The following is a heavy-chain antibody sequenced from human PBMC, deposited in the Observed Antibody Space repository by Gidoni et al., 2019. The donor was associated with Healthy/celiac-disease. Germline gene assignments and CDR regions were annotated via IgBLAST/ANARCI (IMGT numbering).Heavy chain of an antibody. Sequence: EVQLVESGGGLVKPGGSVRLSCAPSGFTFSRDSLNWVRQAPGKELEWVSSISSSSSYIYYADSVKGRFTISRDNAKNSLYLQMNSLRAEDTAVYYCARDLPPFPSIAAHFDYWGQGTLVTVSS. CDR1: GFTFSRDS. CDR3: ARDLPPFPSIAAHFDY. V-gene: IGHV3-21*01. CDR2: ISSSSSYI. D-gene: IGHD6-6*01. J-gene: IGHJ4*02.